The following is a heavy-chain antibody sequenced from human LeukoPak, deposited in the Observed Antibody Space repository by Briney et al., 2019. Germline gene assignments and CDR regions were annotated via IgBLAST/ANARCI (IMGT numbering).Heavy chain of an antibody. V-gene: IGHV3-48*04. CDR1: GFTFSSYG. D-gene: IGHD5-24*01. Sequence: GGSLRLSCAASGFTFSSYGMHWVRQAPGKGLEWVSYISRSGSTIYYADSVKGRFTISRDNAKNSLYLQMNSLRAEDTAVYYCARDGYNSHFDYWGQRTLVTVSS. CDR3: ARDGYNSHFDY. CDR2: ISRSGSTI. J-gene: IGHJ4*02.